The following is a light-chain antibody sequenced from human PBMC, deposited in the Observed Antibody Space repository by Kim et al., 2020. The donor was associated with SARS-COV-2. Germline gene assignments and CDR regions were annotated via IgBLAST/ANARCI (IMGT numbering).Light chain of an antibody. V-gene: IGKV1D-16*01. CDR3: HQYYSYPRT. J-gene: IGKJ1*01. CDR2: AGS. Sequence: DIQMTQSPSFVSASVGDTVTITCRASQGISSWLAWYQQKPERALKSLIYAGSSLQSGVPSRFSGSGSGTDFTLTIISLQPEDFATYYCHQYYSYPRTFGQGTKVDIK. CDR1: QGISSW.